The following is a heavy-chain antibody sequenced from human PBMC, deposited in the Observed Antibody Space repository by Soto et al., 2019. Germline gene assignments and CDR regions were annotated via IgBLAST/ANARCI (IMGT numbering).Heavy chain of an antibody. Sequence: GESLKISCKGSGCSFAGYWITWVRQKPGKGLEWMGRIDPSDSQTYYSPSFRGHVTISATKSITTVFLQWSSLRASDTAMYYCARQIYDSDTGPNFQYYFDSWGQGTTVTVSS. J-gene: IGHJ4*02. V-gene: IGHV5-10-1*01. CDR2: IDPSDSQT. CDR3: ARQIYDSDTGPNFQYYFDS. D-gene: IGHD3-22*01. CDR1: GCSFAGYW.